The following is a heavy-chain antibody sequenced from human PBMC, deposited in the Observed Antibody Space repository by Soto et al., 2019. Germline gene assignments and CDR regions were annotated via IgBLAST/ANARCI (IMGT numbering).Heavy chain of an antibody. V-gene: IGHV1-18*01. CDR2: ISAHNGDT. CDR1: GYTFTSYG. CDR3: ARDWSRYYDSSGLMWFY. Sequence: QIQLAQSGAEMKKTGASVKVSCKTSGYTFTSYGISWVRQAPGQGLEWVGWISAHNGDTKYAQNLQGRVTMTTDISTSTAYMELRSLTSDDTAVYYCARDWSRYYDSSGLMWFYWGQGTLVTVSS. D-gene: IGHD3-22*01. J-gene: IGHJ4*02.